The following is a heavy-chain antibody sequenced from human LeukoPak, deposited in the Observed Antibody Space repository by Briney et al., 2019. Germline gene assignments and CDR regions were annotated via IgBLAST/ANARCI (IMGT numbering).Heavy chain of an antibody. J-gene: IGHJ3*02. CDR1: GFTFSSYT. Sequence: GGSLRLSCAASGFTFSSYTMNWVRQAPGKGLEWVSSISSSSNYIHYTDSVKGRFTISRDTAKNSLYLQMNSLRAEDTAVYYCARDSLVLWFGETRSNDAFDIWGQGTMVTVSS. CDR3: ARDSLVLWFGETRSNDAFDI. V-gene: IGHV3-21*01. D-gene: IGHD3-10*01. CDR2: ISSSSNYI.